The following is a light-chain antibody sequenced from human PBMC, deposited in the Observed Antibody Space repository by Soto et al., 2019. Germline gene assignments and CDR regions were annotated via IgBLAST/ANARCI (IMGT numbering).Light chain of an antibody. CDR2: DVT. CDR1: SSDVGGYNY. Sequence: QSALTQPASVSGSPGQSITISCTGSSSDVGGYNYVSWYQQYPGKAPKLMIYDVTNRPSGVSNRFSGSKSGSTASLTIFGLQPEDEADYYCSSYTSRSTNVFGTGTKLTVL. J-gene: IGLJ1*01. CDR3: SSYTSRSTNV. V-gene: IGLV2-14*01.